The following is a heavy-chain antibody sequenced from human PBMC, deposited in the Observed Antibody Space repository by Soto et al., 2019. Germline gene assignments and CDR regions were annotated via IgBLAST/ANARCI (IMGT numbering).Heavy chain of an antibody. Sequence: SETLSLTCTVSGGSVSSGSDYWSWIRQPPGKGLEWIGYIYYSGSMNYNPSLKSRVIISDDTSKNQIFLRLSSVTAADTAVYYCARAYYDSSGYSLDPWGQGILVTVSS. CDR1: GGSVSSGSDY. V-gene: IGHV4-61*01. CDR2: IYYSGSM. J-gene: IGHJ5*02. CDR3: ARAYYDSSGYSLDP. D-gene: IGHD3-22*01.